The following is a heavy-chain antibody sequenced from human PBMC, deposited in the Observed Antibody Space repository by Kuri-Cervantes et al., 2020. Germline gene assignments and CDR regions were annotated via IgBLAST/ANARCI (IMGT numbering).Heavy chain of an antibody. D-gene: IGHD2-2*01. CDR1: GFTFSSYE. V-gene: IGHV4-39*07. CDR3: ARVPPAGMDY. CDR2: IYYSGST. Sequence: ESLKISCAASGFTFSSYEMNWVRQAPGKGLEWIGSIYYSGSTYYNPSLKSRVTISVDTSKNQFSLKLSSVTAADTAVYYCARVPPAGMDYWGQGTLVTVSS. J-gene: IGHJ4*02.